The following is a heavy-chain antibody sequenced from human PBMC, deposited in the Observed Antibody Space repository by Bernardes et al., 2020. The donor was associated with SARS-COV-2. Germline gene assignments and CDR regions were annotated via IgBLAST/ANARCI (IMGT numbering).Heavy chain of an antibody. V-gene: IGHV3-33*01. Sequence: SLRLSCAASGFTFCNFGMHWVRQAPGKGLEWVAFIWYDGSNKDYADSVKGRFTISRDNSKNIVYLQMNSLRAEDTAVYYCARAPAGESGGNWGQGTLVSVSS. CDR3: ARAPAGESGGN. CDR2: IWYDGSNK. CDR1: GFTFCNFG. D-gene: IGHD2-15*01. J-gene: IGHJ4*02.